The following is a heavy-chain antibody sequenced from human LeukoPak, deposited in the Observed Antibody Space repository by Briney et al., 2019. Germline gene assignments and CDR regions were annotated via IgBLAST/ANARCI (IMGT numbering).Heavy chain of an antibody. J-gene: IGHJ4*02. CDR3: AKDVGYTFGNYFDY. V-gene: IGHV3-23*01. D-gene: IGHD5-18*01. Sequence: PGGSLRLSCAASGFTFSSCAMSWARQAPGKGLECVSAIGSDGNTYYADSVKGRFTISRDNSKNTLYLQMNSLRADDTAVYYCAKDVGYTFGNYFDYWGQGTLVTVPS. CDR1: GFTFSSCA. CDR2: IGSDGNT.